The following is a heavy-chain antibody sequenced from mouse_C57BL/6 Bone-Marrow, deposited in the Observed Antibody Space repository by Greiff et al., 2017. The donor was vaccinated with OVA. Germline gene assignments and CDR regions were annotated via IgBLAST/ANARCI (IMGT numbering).Heavy chain of an antibody. J-gene: IGHJ2*01. D-gene: IGHD2-2*01. Sequence: EVQLVESEGGLVQPGSSMKLSCTASGFTFSDYYMAWVRQVPEKGLEWVANINYDGSSTYYLDSLKSRFIISRDNAKNILYLQMSSLKSEDTATYYCARVGYPLFDYWGQGTTLTVSS. CDR3: ARVGYPLFDY. CDR1: GFTFSDYY. V-gene: IGHV5-16*01. CDR2: INYDGSST.